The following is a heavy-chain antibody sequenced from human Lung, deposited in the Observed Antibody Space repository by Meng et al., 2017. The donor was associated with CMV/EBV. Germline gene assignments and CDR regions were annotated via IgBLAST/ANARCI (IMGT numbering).Heavy chain of an antibody. CDR1: GYSFTNYW. Sequence: EXXKISCKGSGYSFTNYWIAWVRQMPGKGLEWMGIIYPGDSDTRYSPSFQGQVTISADKSISTAYLQWSSLRASDTAIHYCATLCGIRLAESYFDYWGQGXLVTVSS. J-gene: IGHJ4*02. CDR2: IYPGDSDT. V-gene: IGHV5-51*01. CDR3: ATLCGIRLAESYFDY. D-gene: IGHD3-16*01.